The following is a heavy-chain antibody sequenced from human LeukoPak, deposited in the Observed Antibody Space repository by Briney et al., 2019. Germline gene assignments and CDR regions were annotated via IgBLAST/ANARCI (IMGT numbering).Heavy chain of an antibody. D-gene: IGHD3-3*01. J-gene: IGHJ6*02. CDR1: GGSISSYY. V-gene: IGHV4-59*01. CDR3: ARGMNMPERRDYDFWSGYYTGGSPHLTDYYYGMDV. Sequence: PSETLSLTCTVSGGSISSYYWSWIRQPPGKGLEWIGYIYYSGSTNYNPSLKSRVTISVDTSKNQFSLKLSSVTAADTAVYYCARGMNMPERRDYDFWSGYYTGGSPHLTDYYYGMDVWGQGTTVTVSS. CDR2: IYYSGST.